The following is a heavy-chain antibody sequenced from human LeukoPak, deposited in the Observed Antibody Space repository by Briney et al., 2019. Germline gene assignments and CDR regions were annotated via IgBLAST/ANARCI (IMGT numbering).Heavy chain of an antibody. Sequence: QPGGSLRLSCAASGFTFGTCAMSWVRQAPGKGLEWVSVIGPSGGSTYYADSVKGRFTVSRDNSKNTLYLQMNSLRAEDTAVYYCAKDARGVLSPLDYWGQGTLVTVSS. J-gene: IGHJ4*02. D-gene: IGHD1-26*01. CDR2: IGPSGGST. CDR3: AKDARGVLSPLDY. CDR1: GFTFGTCA. V-gene: IGHV3-23*01.